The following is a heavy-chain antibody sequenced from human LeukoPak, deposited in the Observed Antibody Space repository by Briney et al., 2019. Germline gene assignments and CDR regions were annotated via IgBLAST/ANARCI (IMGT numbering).Heavy chain of an antibody. CDR1: GYTFTGYY. CDR3: ASTVKELKFRISFH. CDR2: INPNSGGT. D-gene: IGHD1-26*01. J-gene: IGHJ4*02. V-gene: IGHV1-2*02. Sequence: ASVKVSCKASGYTFTGYYMHWVRQAPGQGLEWMGWINPNSGGTNYAQKFQGRVTMTRDTSISTAYMELSRLRSDDTAVYYCASTVKELKFRISFHWGQGTLVTVSS.